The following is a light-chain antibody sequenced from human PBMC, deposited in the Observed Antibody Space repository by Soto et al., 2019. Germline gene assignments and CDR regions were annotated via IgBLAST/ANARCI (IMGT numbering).Light chain of an antibody. V-gene: IGKV3-15*01. CDR1: QSVSTN. J-gene: IGKJ5*01. Sequence: EIVMTQSPATLSVSPGERATLSCRASQSVSTNLAWYQQKPGQAPRLLIYATSTRATGIPDRFTGSGSGTEFTLTISSLQSEDFAVYHCQQYHSKPPITFGQGIRLEIK. CDR3: QQYHSKPPIT. CDR2: ATS.